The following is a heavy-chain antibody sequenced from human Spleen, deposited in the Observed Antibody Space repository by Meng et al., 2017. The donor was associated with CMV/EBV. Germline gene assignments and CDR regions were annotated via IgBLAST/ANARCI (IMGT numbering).Heavy chain of an antibody. D-gene: IGHD6-6*01. V-gene: IGHV4-34*01. CDR1: GGSFSGYY. Sequence: ESLKISCAVYGGSFSGYYWSWIRQPPGKGLEWIGEINHSGSTNYNPSLKSRVTISVDTSKNQFSLKLSSVTAADTAVYYCARGGLAARRVYNWFDPWGQGTLVTVSS. J-gene: IGHJ5*02. CDR2: INHSGST. CDR3: ARGGLAARRVYNWFDP.